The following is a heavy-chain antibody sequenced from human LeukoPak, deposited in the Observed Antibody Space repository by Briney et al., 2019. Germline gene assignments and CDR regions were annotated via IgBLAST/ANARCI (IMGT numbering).Heavy chain of an antibody. J-gene: IGHJ6*02. V-gene: IGHV3-53*01. CDR2: IYSGGST. Sequence: GRSLRLSCAASGFTVSSNYMSWVRQAPGKGLEWVSVIYSGGSTYYADSVKGRFTISRDNSKNTLYLQMNSLRAEDTAVYYCAKDHGGWYPYYYYYGMDVWGQGTTVTVSS. CDR1: GFTVSSNY. CDR3: AKDHGGWYPYYYYYGMDV. D-gene: IGHD6-19*01.